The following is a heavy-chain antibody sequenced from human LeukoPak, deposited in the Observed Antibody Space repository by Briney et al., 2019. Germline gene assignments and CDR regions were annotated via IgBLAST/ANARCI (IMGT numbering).Heavy chain of an antibody. D-gene: IGHD5-12*01. CDR2: IYYSGST. Sequence: PSETLSLTCTVSGGSISSYCWSWIRQPPGKGLEWIGYIYYSGSTYYNPSLKSRVTISVDTSKNQFSLKLSSVTAADTAVYYCARGDSGYDPSDYWGQGTLVTVSS. CDR1: GGSISSYC. V-gene: IGHV4-59*06. J-gene: IGHJ4*02. CDR3: ARGDSGYDPSDY.